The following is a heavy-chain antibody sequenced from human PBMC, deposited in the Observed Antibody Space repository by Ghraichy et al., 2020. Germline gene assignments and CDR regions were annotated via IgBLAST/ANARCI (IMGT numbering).Heavy chain of an antibody. CDR1: GYTFTSYD. D-gene: IGHD5-12*01. CDR2: MNPNSGNT. CDR3: ARVVWYSGYDFGGSYYYYGMDV. V-gene: IGHV1-8*01. Sequence: ASVKVSCKASGYTFTSYDINWVRQATGQGLEWMGWMNPNSGNTGYAQKFQGRVTMTRNTSISTAYMELSSLRSEDTAVYYCARVVWYSGYDFGGSYYYYGMDVWGQGTTVTVYS. J-gene: IGHJ6*02.